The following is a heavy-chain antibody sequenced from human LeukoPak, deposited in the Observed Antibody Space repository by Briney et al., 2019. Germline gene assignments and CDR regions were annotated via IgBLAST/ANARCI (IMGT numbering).Heavy chain of an antibody. V-gene: IGHV3-23*01. J-gene: IGHJ4*02. CDR1: GFTFSSYA. CDR3: AKEGDYDFWSGSSFDY. D-gene: IGHD3-3*01. CDR2: ISGSGGST. Sequence: WGSLRLSCAASGFTFSSYAMSWVRQAPGKGLEWVSAISGSGGSTYYADSVKGRFTISRDNSKNTLYLQMNSLRAEDTAVYYCAKEGDYDFWSGSSFDYWGQGTLVTVSS.